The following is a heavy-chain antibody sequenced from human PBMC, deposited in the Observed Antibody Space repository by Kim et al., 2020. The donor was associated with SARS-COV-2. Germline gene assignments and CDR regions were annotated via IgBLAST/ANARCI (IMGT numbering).Heavy chain of an antibody. D-gene: IGHD2-2*01. Sequence: GGSLRLSCAASGFTFSSYSMNWVRQAPGKGLEWVSSISSSSSYIYYADSVKGRFTISRDNAKNSLYLQMNSLRAEDTAVYYCARDGENIVVVPAARDYYYYYGMDVWGQGTTVTVSS. CDR1: GFTFSSYS. J-gene: IGHJ6*02. CDR2: ISSSSSYI. V-gene: IGHV3-21*01. CDR3: ARDGENIVVVPAARDYYYYYGMDV.